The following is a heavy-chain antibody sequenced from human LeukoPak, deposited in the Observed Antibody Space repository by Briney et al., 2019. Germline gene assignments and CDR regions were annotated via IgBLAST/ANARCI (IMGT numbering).Heavy chain of an antibody. CDR3: ARRLDGEGAFDI. CDR2: IYYSGST. Sequence: KASETLSLTCTVSGGSISSGGYYWSWIRQPPGKGLEWIGHIYYSGSTNYNPSLKSRVTISVDTSKNQFSLKLSSVTAADTAVYYCARRLDGEGAFDIWGQGTMVTVSS. V-gene: IGHV4-61*08. J-gene: IGHJ3*02. CDR1: GGSISSGGYY.